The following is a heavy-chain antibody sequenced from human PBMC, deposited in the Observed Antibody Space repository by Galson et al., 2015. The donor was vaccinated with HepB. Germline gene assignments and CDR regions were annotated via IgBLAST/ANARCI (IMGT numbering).Heavy chain of an antibody. V-gene: IGHV3-48*03. CDR2: ISSSGSTI. Sequence: SLRLSCAASGFTFSSYEMNWVRQAPGKGLEWVSYISSSGSTIYYADSVKGRFTISRDNAKNSLYLQMNSLRAEDTAVYYCALEVAGSTGGRGPFDPWGQGTLVTVSS. CDR1: GFTFSSYE. D-gene: IGHD6-19*01. J-gene: IGHJ5*02. CDR3: ALEVAGSTGGRGPFDP.